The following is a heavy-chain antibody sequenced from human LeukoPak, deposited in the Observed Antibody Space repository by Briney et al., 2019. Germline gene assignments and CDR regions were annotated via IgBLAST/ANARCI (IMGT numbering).Heavy chain of an antibody. Sequence: GGSLRLSCVASGFTLRSYVMNWVRQTPGKGLEWVSSISGSGDSTFYADSVKGRFSISRDNSKNTLYLQMNSLRAKDTAVYYCAKAIVVVTLSDAFDIWGQGTMVTVSS. CDR2: ISGSGDST. V-gene: IGHV3-23*01. J-gene: IGHJ3*02. CDR3: AKAIVVVTLSDAFDI. CDR1: GFTLRSYV. D-gene: IGHD3-22*01.